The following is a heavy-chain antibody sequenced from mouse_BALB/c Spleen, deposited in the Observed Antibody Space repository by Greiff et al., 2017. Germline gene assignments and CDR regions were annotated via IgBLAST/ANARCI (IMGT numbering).Heavy chain of an antibody. Sequence: EVKLMESGGGLVQPGGSLRLSCATSGFTFTDYYMSWVRQPPGKALEWLGFIRNKANGYTTEYSASVKGRFTISRDNSQSILYLQMNTLRAEDSATYYCARDRGIYDGYYEAFAYWGQGTLVTVSA. D-gene: IGHD2-3*01. CDR2: IRNKANGYTT. J-gene: IGHJ3*01. V-gene: IGHV7-3*02. CDR3: ARDRGIYDGYYEAFAY. CDR1: GFTFTDYY.